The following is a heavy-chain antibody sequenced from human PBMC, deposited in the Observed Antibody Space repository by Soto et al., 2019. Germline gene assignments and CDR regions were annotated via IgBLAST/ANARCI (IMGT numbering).Heavy chain of an antibody. D-gene: IGHD3-22*01. CDR1: GGSVSRGIYY. Sequence: QVQLQESGPGLVTPSETLSLTCTVSGGSVSRGIYYWSWIRQPPGKGLEWIGYIYYSGSTNYSPPLKRRVTISVNTSKDQICLKLRSVTVADTAVYYSARLVTEITYYYDSSGYYYFYYWGQGHLVTVAS. CDR2: IYYSGST. J-gene: IGHJ4*02. V-gene: IGHV4-61*01. CDR3: ARLVTEITYYYDSSGYYYFYY.